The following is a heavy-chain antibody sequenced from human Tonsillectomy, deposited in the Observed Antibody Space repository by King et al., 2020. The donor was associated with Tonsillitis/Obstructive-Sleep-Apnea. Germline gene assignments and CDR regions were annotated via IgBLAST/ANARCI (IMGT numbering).Heavy chain of an antibody. J-gene: IGHJ5*02. V-gene: IGHV5-10-1*01. D-gene: IGHD5-18*01. Sequence: EVQLVESGAEVKKPGESLRISCKGSGYSFTSYWITWVRQIPGKGLEWMGRIDPSDSNTNYSPAFQGHVTISADKSISTAYLQWSSLKASDTAMYYCARLRGYSYGSWGQGTLVTVSS. CDR1: GYSFTSYW. CDR3: ARLRGYSYGS. CDR2: IDPSDSNT.